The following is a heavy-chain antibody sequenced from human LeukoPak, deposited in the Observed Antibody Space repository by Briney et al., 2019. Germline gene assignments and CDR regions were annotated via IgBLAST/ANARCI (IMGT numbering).Heavy chain of an antibody. J-gene: IGHJ3*02. CDR1: GFTFSSYW. V-gene: IGHV3-23*01. CDR2: ISGSGYST. CDR3: AKERPYWRGLHDI. D-gene: IGHD5-24*01. Sequence: SGGSLRLSCAASGFTFSSYWMHWVRQAPGKGLEWVSVISGSGYSTYYADSVKGRFTISRDNSKNTLYLQMNSLRAEDTAVYYCAKERPYWRGLHDIWGQGTMVTVSS.